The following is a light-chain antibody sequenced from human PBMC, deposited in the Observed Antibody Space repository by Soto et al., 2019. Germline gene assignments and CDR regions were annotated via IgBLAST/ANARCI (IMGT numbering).Light chain of an antibody. Sequence: QSVLTQPASVSGSPGQSITISCTGTSSDVGGYNYVSWYQQYPGKAPKLMIYEVSNRPSGVSNRFSGSKSGTSASLAITGLQAEDEADYFCQSYDSSLSGYVFGTGTKLTVL. CDR2: EVS. CDR3: QSYDSSLSGYV. CDR1: SSDVGGYNY. V-gene: IGLV2-14*01. J-gene: IGLJ1*01.